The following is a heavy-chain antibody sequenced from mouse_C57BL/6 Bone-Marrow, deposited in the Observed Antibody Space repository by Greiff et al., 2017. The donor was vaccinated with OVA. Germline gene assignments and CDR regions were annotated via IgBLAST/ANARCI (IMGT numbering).Heavy chain of an antibody. J-gene: IGHJ4*01. D-gene: IGHD2-1*01. V-gene: IGHV1-67*01. CDR3: ARGGNYNAMDY. Sequence: QVQLQQPGAELVMPGASVKISCKGSGYTFTDYAMHWVKQSHAKSLEWIGVISTYYGDASYNQKFKDKATMTVDKSSSTAYMELARLTSEDSAVYYCARGGNYNAMDYWGQGTSVTVSS. CDR2: ISTYYGDA. CDR1: GYTFTDYA.